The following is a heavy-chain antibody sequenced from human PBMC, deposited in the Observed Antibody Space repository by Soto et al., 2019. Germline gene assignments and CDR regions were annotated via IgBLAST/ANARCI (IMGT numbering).Heavy chain of an antibody. CDR1: GFTFDDYA. CDR2: ISWNSDNI. CDR3: AKDLYSNYGDAFNI. D-gene: IGHD4-4*01. V-gene: IGHV3-9*01. Sequence: GGSLRLSCAASGFTFDDYAMHWVRQAPGKGLEWVSGISWNSDNIVYADSVKGRFTISRDNAKNSLYLQMNSLRAEDTALYYCAKDLYSNYGDAFNIWGQGTMVTVSS. J-gene: IGHJ3*02.